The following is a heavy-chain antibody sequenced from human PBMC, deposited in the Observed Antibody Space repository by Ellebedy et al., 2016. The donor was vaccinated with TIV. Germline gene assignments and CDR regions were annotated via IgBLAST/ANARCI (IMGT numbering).Heavy chain of an antibody. D-gene: IGHD6-6*01. CDR2: INHSGST. Sequence: MPSETLSLTCTVYGGSFSGYYWSWIRQPPGKGLEWIGEINHSGSTNYNPSLKSRVTIAVDTSNNQFSLKLSSVTAADTAVYYCARGRIIGAPSSGWGQGTMVTVSS. CDR3: ARGRIIGAPSSG. CDR1: GGSFSGYY. V-gene: IGHV4-34*01. J-gene: IGHJ3*01.